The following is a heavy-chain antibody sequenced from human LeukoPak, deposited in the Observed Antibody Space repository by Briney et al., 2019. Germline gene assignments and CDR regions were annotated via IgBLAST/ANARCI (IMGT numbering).Heavy chain of an antibody. V-gene: IGHV3-21*01. CDR3: ASTYYYDSSGYPPEY. Sequence: GGFLRLSCAASGFTFSSYSMNWVRQAPGKGLEWVSSISSSCSFIYYADSLKGRFTISGDNAKNSLYLQMNSLRAEDTAVYYCASTYYYDSSGYPPEYWGQGTLVTV. J-gene: IGHJ4*02. CDR1: GFTFSSYS. CDR2: ISSSCSFI. D-gene: IGHD3-22*01.